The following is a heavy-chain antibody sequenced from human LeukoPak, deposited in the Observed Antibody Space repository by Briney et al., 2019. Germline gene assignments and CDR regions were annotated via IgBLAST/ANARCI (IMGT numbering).Heavy chain of an antibody. CDR2: ISGSGGST. V-gene: IGHV3-23*01. CDR3: ARALVGATEYYFDY. Sequence: GGSLRLSCAASGFTFSSYAMRWVRQAPGKGLEWVSAISGSGGSTYYADSVKGRLTISRDNSKNTLYLQMNSLRAEDTAVYYCARALVGATEYYFDYWGQGTLVTVSA. D-gene: IGHD1-26*01. J-gene: IGHJ4*02. CDR1: GFTFSSYA.